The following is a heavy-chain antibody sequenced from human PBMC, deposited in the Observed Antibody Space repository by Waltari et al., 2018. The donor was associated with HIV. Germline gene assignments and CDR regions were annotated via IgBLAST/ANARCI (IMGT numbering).Heavy chain of an antibody. J-gene: IGHJ4*02. CDR2: NDHRGET. D-gene: IGHD2-21*01. CDR3: ARGLGSRPFFRAYEP. Sequence: QVQLRQWGAGLLKPSETLSLTCAVYGASFNDYFWAWFRRSPGKGLEWIGENDHRGETNYNPSFKNRVVISVDMTKNQYSLNLKSVTAADTAVYYCARGLGSRPFFRAYEPWGQGTLVTVSS. V-gene: IGHV4-34*01. CDR1: GASFNDYF.